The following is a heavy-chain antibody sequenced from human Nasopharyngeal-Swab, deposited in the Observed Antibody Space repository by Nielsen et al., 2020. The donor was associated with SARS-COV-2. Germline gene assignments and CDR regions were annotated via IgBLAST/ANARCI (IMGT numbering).Heavy chain of an antibody. CDR3: AKVNSGGYLHYSFDY. Sequence: SLKISCAASGFTFDNYAMHWVRQPPGKGLEWVSGITWNSGNKGYAESVQGRFTISRDNAKNSLYLHMNSLRTEDTALYYCAKVNSGGYLHYSFDYWGQGALVTVSS. D-gene: IGHD1-26*01. J-gene: IGHJ4*02. CDR2: ITWNSGNK. V-gene: IGHV3-9*01. CDR1: GFTFDNYA.